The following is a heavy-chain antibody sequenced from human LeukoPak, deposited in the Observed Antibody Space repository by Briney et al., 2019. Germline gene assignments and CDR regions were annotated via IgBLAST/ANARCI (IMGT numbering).Heavy chain of an antibody. CDR3: AKDLIAYYYDSSGYSPDY. J-gene: IGHJ4*02. D-gene: IGHD3-22*01. CDR1: GFTFDDYA. Sequence: GGSLRLSCAASGFTFDDYAMHWVSQAPGKGLEWVSLISGDGGSTYYADSVKGRFTISRDNSKNSLYLQMNSLRTEDTALYYCAKDLIAYYYDSSGYSPDYWGQGTLVTVSS. V-gene: IGHV3-43*02. CDR2: ISGDGGST.